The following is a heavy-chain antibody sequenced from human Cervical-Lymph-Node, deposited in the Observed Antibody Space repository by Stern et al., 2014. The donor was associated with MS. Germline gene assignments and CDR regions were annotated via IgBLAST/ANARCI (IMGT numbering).Heavy chain of an antibody. D-gene: IGHD6-13*01. CDR2: IWEDGMNP. V-gene: IGHV3-33*01. J-gene: IGHJ4*02. CDR3: ASAYSSSHYYFDY. Sequence: VQLVESGGGVVQPGRSLRLSCAASGFSFSRYAMHWVRQAPGKGLEWVAVIWEDGMNPYYADSVTGRFTIARDNVKNTLYLQMNSLRAEDTAVYYCASAYSSSHYYFDYWGQGTLVTVSS. CDR1: GFSFSRYA.